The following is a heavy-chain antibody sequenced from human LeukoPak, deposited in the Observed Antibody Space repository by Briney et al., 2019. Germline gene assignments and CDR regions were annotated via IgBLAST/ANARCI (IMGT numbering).Heavy chain of an antibody. CDR1: GFTFSSYA. Sequence: GGSLRLSCAASGFTFSSYAMSWVRQAPGKGLEWVSAISGSGGSTYYADSVKGRFTISRDNSKNTLYLQMNSLRAEDTAVYYCAKDLPTDSSGWYPNGPYYWFDPWGQGTLVTVSS. D-gene: IGHD6-19*01. V-gene: IGHV3-23*01. CDR3: AKDLPTDSSGWYPNGPYYWFDP. J-gene: IGHJ5*02. CDR2: ISGSGGST.